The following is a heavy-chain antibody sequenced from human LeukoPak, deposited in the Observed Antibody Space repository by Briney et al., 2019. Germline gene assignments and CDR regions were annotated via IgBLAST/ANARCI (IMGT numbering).Heavy chain of an antibody. V-gene: IGHV4-34*01. CDR3: AXXXXXXXXXXXFDX. Sequence: XYXXWXRQPPGXXXXWIGEINHSGSTNYXPSLKSRVTISVDTXXNQXSLKLSSVTGADTAGYYCAXXXXXXXXXXXFDXWGXXXXVTVS. CDR2: INHSGST. J-gene: IGHJ4*02. CDR1: XY.